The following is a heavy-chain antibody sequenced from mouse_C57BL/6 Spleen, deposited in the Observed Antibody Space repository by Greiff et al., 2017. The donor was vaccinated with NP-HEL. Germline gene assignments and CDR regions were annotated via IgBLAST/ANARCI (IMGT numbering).Heavy chain of an antibody. V-gene: IGHV7-1*01. CDR2: SRNKANDYTT. CDR1: GFTFSDFY. CDR3: ARDDEGYFDY. J-gene: IGHJ2*01. Sequence: EVQLVESGGGLVQSGRSLRLSCATSGFTFSDFYMEWVRQAPGKGLEWIAASRNKANDYTTEYSASVKGRFIVSRDTSQSILYLQMNALRAEDTAIYYCARDDEGYFDYWGQGTTLTVSS.